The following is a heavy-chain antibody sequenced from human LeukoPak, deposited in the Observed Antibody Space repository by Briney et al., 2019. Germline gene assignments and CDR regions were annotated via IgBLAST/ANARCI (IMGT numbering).Heavy chain of an antibody. CDR2: ISYDGSDE. V-gene: IGHV3-30*04. D-gene: IGHD3-3*01. CDR1: GFTFSSYA. Sequence: PGGSLRLSCAASGFTFSSYAMHWVRQAPGKGLEWVAVISYDGSDEYYADSVKGRFTISRDNSKNTLSLQMNSLRAEDTAVYYCGRPHDYWSGYQSAIDSWGQGTLVTVSS. CDR3: GRPHDYWSGYQSAIDS. J-gene: IGHJ4*02.